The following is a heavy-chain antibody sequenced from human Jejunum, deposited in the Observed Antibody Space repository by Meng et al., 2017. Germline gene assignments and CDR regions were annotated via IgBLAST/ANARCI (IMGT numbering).Heavy chain of an antibody. V-gene: IGHV4-39*01. J-gene: IGHJ4*02. CDR2: IYSGGST. D-gene: IGHD2-15*01. CDR1: GCSLGHMGYH. CDR3: ARQLNVWDSAGTYGGDFDF. Sequence: QLQLQESGPGLVKPSETLALTCSGSGCSLGHMGYHWGWIRQTPGKGLEWIGSIYSGGSTKYNPSLKSRVTVSLDTSKKQFSLHLNSLTAADTAVYFCARQLNVWDSAGTYGGDFDFWGQGTLVTVSS.